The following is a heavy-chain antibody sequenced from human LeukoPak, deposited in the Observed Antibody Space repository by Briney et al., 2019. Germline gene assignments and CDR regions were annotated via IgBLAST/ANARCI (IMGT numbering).Heavy chain of an antibody. CDR1: GYSFTSYW. J-gene: IGHJ5*02. CDR2: IYPGDSDT. V-gene: IGHV5-51*01. CDR3: ARHPTGFPNWFAP. Sequence: GESLKISCKGSGYSFTSYWIGWVRQMPGKGLEWMGIIYPGDSDTRYSPSFQGQVTLSADKSISTAYLQWSSLKASDTALYYCARHPTGFPNWFAPWGQGTLVTVSS. D-gene: IGHD1-14*01.